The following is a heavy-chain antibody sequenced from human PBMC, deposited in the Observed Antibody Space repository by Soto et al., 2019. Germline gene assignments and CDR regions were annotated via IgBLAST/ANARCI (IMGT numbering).Heavy chain of an antibody. Sequence: GASVKVSCKASGGTFSSYAISWVRQAPGQGLEWMGGIIPIFGTANYAQKFQGRVTITADESTSTAYMELSSLRSEDTAVYYCARAYYYDSSGYSSAYYFDYWGQGTLVTVSS. CDR2: IIPIFGTA. V-gene: IGHV1-69*13. J-gene: IGHJ4*02. CDR1: GGTFSSYA. CDR3: ARAYYYDSSGYSSAYYFDY. D-gene: IGHD3-22*01.